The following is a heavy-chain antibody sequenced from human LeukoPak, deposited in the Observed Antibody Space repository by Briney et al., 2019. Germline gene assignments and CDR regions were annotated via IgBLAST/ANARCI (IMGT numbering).Heavy chain of an antibody. V-gene: IGHV3-23*01. CDR3: AKNFSMMVF. Sequence: GGSLRLSCAASGFVFRENDMDWVRQAPGKGLEWVSGIRGYDGYTDYADSVRGRFTISRDNSRDTLFLEMNNLRIEDTAIYYCAKNFSMMVFWGPGTQVTVSS. CDR2: IRGYDGYT. CDR1: GFVFREND. J-gene: IGHJ4*02. D-gene: IGHD3-22*01.